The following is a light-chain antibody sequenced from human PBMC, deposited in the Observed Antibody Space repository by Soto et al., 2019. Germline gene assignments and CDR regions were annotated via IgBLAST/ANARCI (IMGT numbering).Light chain of an antibody. Sequence: AIQMTQSPSSLSASVGDRVTITCRASQGIRNNLGWYQQKPGKAPKLLIYAASSLQSEVPSRFSGSGSGTDFTLTISSLQPEDFATYYCLQDYNYPGTFGQGTKLEIK. CDR1: QGIRNN. CDR2: AAS. CDR3: LQDYNYPGT. V-gene: IGKV1-6*01. J-gene: IGKJ2*02.